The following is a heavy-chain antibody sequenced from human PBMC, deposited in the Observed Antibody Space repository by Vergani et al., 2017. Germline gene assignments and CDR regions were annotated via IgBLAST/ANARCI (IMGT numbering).Heavy chain of an antibody. CDR3: ARHRGSGCFFPSSYFYGMDV. V-gene: IGHV4-38-2*01. CDR1: DSSIMTNPY. Sequence: QVQLQESGPGLVKPSETLTLTCDVSDSSIMTNPYWGWFRQSPGQGLEWIGCIHHSGDTHYNSSLKSRVSISIVSSSKFSLSLTSVTAADTAIYYCARHRGSGCFFPSSYFYGMDVLGHGTTVTVSS. J-gene: IGHJ6*02. CDR2: IHHSGDT. D-gene: IGHD3-10*01.